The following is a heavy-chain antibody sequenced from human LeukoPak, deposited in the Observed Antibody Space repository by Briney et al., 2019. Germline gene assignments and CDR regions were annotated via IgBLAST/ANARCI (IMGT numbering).Heavy chain of an antibody. CDR2: IYPGDSDT. D-gene: IGHD3-10*01. CDR1: GYSFTSYW. J-gene: IGHJ5*02. Sequence: GESLKISRKGSGYSFTSYWIGWVRQMPGKGLEWMGIIYPGDSDTRYSPSFQGQVTISADKSISTAYLQWSSLKASDTAMYYCARGGYGSGSYYWGNWWFDPWGQGTLVTVSS. CDR3: ARGGYGSGSYYWGNWWFDP. V-gene: IGHV5-51*01.